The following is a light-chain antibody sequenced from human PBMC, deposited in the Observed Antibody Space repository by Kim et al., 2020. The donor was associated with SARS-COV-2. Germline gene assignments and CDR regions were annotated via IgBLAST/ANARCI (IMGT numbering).Light chain of an antibody. CDR2: DAS. J-gene: IGKJ2*01. CDR1: QSVSSY. V-gene: IGKV3-11*01. Sequence: WAPGERATLSCRASQSVSSYLAWYHQKPGQAPRLLIYDASNRATGIPARFSGSGSGTDFTLTISSLEPEDFAVFYCQQRTNWPRYTFGQGTKLEI. CDR3: QQRTNWPRYT.